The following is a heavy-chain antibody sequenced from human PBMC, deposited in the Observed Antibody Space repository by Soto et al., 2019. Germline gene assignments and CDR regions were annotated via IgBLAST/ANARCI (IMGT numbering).Heavy chain of an antibody. CDR1: GGSISSGGYY. CDR3: ARAVHSSSSEGENWFDP. V-gene: IGHV4-31*03. J-gene: IGHJ5*02. CDR2: IYYSGST. D-gene: IGHD6-6*01. Sequence: TLSLTCTVSGGSISSGGYYWTWIRQHPGKGLEWIGYIYYSGSTYYNPSLKSRVTISVDTSKNQFSLNLRSVTAADTAVYYCARAVHSSSSEGENWFDPWGQGTLVTVSS.